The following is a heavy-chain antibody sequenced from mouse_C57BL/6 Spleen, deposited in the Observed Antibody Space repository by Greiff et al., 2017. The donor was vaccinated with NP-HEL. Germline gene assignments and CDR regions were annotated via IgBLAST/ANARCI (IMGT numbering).Heavy chain of an antibody. CDR3: TRIYYGYPPWFAY. J-gene: IGHJ3*01. CDR1: GFNIKDDY. D-gene: IGHD2-2*01. CDR2: IDPENGDT. Sequence: EVMLVESGAELVRPGASVKLSCTASGFNIKDDYMHWVKQRPEQGLEWIGWIDPENGDTEYASKFQGKATITADTSSNTAYLQLSSLTSEDTAVYYCTRIYYGYPPWFAYWGQGTLVTVSA. V-gene: IGHV14-4*01.